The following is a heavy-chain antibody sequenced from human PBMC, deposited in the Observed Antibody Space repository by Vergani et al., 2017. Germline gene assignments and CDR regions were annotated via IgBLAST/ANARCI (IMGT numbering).Heavy chain of an antibody. J-gene: IGHJ4*02. CDR2: IKNIGDTT. CDR3: GRGSDNYN. Sequence: EVQLLQSEGAVVQPGGSLRLSCVASGFTFSSHAMSWVRQGHGQGLEWVSSIKNIGDTTHYADSVKGRFTISRDYSKNTLYLQMNSLGVEDTAVDYCGRGSDNYNWGQGTLVIVSS. CDR1: GFTFSSHA. D-gene: IGHD5-24*01. V-gene: IGHV3-23*01.